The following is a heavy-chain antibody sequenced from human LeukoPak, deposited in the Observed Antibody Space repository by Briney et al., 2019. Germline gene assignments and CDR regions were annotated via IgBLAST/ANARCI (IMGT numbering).Heavy chain of an antibody. CDR1: GGSLTNYY. V-gene: IGHV4-59*12. CDR2: IYYSGRT. Sequence: SETLSLTCTVSGGSLTNYYWSWVRQSPEKGLEWMGFIYYSGRTYYNPSLKGRATISVDTSKNQFSLKLSSVTAADTAVYYCARGLYYDILTGYYTNWFDPWGQGTLVTVSS. D-gene: IGHD3-9*01. J-gene: IGHJ5*02. CDR3: ARGLYYDILTGYYTNWFDP.